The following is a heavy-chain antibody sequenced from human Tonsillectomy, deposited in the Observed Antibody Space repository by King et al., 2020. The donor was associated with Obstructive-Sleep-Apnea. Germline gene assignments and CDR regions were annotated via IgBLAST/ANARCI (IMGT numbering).Heavy chain of an antibody. CDR2: IYYSGGT. CDR1: DGSISSYF. J-gene: IGHJ4*02. CDR3: ARRRKNRAMALDY. Sequence: VQLQESGPGLVKPSETLSLTCTVSDGSISSYFWSWIRQPPGKGLEYIGYIYYSGGTNYNPSLKSRVTISLDTSKSLLSLKLTSVSAADTAIYYCARRRKNRAMALDYWGQGTLVTVSS. D-gene: IGHD5-24*01. V-gene: IGHV4-59*08.